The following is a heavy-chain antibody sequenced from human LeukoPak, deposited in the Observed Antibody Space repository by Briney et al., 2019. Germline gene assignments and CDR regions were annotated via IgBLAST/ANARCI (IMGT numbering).Heavy chain of an antibody. D-gene: IGHD5-24*01. V-gene: IGHV3-30-3*01. CDR1: GFTFSSYA. J-gene: IGHJ3*02. CDR2: ISYDGSNK. Sequence: GGSLRLSCAASGFTFSSYAMHWVRQAPGKGLEWVAVISYDGSNKYYTDSVKGRFTISRDHSQNTVSLQMSSLRAEDAAVYYCARVVLQMTAIGGGAFEIWGQGTMVTVSS. CDR3: ARVVLQMTAIGGGAFEI.